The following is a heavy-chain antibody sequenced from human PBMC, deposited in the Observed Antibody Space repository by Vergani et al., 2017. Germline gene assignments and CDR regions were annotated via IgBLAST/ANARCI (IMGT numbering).Heavy chain of an antibody. CDR1: GYTFTSYY. CDR3: ARPHGDILPPDPRRLDY. CDR2: INPSGGST. Sequence: QVQLVQSGAEVKKPGASVKVSCKASGYTFTSYYIHWVRQAPGQGLERMGIINPSGGSTTYAQQFQGRLTMTRDTSTSTVYMDLSNLRSEDTAVYYCARPHGDILPPDPRRLDYWGQGTLVTVSS. V-gene: IGHV1-46*03. J-gene: IGHJ4*02.